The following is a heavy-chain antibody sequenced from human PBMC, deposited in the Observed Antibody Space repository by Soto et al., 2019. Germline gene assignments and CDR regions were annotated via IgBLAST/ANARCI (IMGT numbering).Heavy chain of an antibody. Sequence: GGSLRLSCAASGIIFSNYAMSWVRQAPGKGLEWVSGINDSGDDTYHADSVKGRFTISRDNSRNTLYLQMTSLRAEDTAVYYCARESGYSYGYHYWGQGTLVTVSS. J-gene: IGHJ4*02. D-gene: IGHD5-18*01. CDR2: INDSGDDT. V-gene: IGHV3-23*01. CDR1: GIIFSNYA. CDR3: ARESGYSYGYHY.